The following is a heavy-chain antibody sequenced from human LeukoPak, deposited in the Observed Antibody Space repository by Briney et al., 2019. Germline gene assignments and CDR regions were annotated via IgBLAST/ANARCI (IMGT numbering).Heavy chain of an antibody. D-gene: IGHD2-15*01. V-gene: IGHV3-74*01. Sequence: GGSLRLSCAASGFSLSDYWMNWVRQAPGKGLVWASRINSDGSSKSYADSVKGRFTISRDNAKNTLYLQMNSLRAEDTAVYYCARDRDCSGGSCYSGLPHPVENWFDSWGQGTLVTVSS. CDR1: GFSLSDYW. CDR3: ARDRDCSGGSCYSGLPHPVENWFDS. J-gene: IGHJ5*01. CDR2: INSDGSSK.